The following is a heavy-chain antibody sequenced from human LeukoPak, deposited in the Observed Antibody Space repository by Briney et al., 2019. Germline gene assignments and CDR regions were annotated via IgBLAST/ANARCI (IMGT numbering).Heavy chain of an antibody. D-gene: IGHD3-9*01. CDR3: ARDQYDILTGYYSDY. J-gene: IGHJ4*02. V-gene: IGHV1-69*04. CDR1: GGTFSSYA. Sequence: ASVKVSCKASGGTFSSYAISWVRQAPGQGLEWMGRIIPILGIANYAQKFQGRVTITADKSTSTAYMELSSLRSEDTAVYYCARDQYDILTGYYSDYWGQGTLVTVSS. CDR2: IIPILGIA.